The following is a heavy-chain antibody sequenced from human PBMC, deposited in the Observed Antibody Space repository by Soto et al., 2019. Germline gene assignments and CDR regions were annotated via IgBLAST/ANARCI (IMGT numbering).Heavy chain of an antibody. Sequence: SETLYLTCSVSGGSISSYYWSWIRQPPGKGLEWIGYIYYSGSTNYNPSLKSRVTISVDTSKNQFSLKLSSVTAADTAVYYCARDRSSSWAPNWFDPWGQGTLVTVSS. V-gene: IGHV4-59*12. CDR3: ARDRSSSWAPNWFDP. J-gene: IGHJ5*02. D-gene: IGHD6-13*01. CDR2: IYYSGST. CDR1: GGSISSYY.